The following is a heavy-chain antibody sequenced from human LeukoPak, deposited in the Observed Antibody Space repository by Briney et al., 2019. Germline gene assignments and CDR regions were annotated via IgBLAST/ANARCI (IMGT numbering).Heavy chain of an antibody. CDR2: IKQDGSEK. D-gene: IGHD6-13*01. J-gene: IGHJ6*02. V-gene: IGHV3-7*05. CDR1: GFTFSNYW. Sequence: AGGSLRLSCTASGFTFSNYWMSWVRQTPEKGLERVANIKQDGSEKVYVDSVKGRFTISRDNAQTSLYLHMNSLRAEDTAVYYCVRDPYSSSWSYVMDVWGQGTTVTVSS. CDR3: VRDPYSSSWSYVMDV.